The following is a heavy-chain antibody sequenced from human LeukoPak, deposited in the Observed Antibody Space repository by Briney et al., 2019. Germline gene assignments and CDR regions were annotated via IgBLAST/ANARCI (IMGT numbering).Heavy chain of an antibody. J-gene: IGHJ3*02. D-gene: IGHD3-16*01. Sequence: PGGSLRLSCAASGFTFSSYAMSWVRQAPGKGLEWVSAISGSGGSTYYADSVKGRFTISRDNSKNTLYLQMNSLRAEDTAVYYCSKAVVSTFGGGVGAFDIWGQGTMVTVSS. CDR1: GFTFSSYA. V-gene: IGHV3-23*01. CDR2: ISGSGGST. CDR3: SKAVVSTFGGGVGAFDI.